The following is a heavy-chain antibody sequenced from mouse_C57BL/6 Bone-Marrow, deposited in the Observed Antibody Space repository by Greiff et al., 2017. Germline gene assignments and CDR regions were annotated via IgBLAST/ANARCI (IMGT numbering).Heavy chain of an antibody. D-gene: IGHD3-2*01. Sequence: VQLVESGAELVKPGASVKISCKASGYAFSSYWMNWVKQRPGKGLEWIGQIYPGDGDTNYNGKFKGKATLTADKSSSTAYMQRSSLTSEDSAVYFCARDSSVDYWGQGTSVTVSS. CDR1: GYAFSSYW. V-gene: IGHV1-80*01. CDR2: IYPGDGDT. CDR3: ARDSSVDY. J-gene: IGHJ4*01.